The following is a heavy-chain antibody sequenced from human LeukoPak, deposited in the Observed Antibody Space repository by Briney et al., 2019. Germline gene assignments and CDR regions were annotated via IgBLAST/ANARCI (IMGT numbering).Heavy chain of an antibody. V-gene: IGHV3-66*02. D-gene: IGHD6-13*01. CDR2: IYSGGST. Sequence: GGSLRHSCAASGFTVSSNYMSWVRQAPGKGLEWVSVIYSGGSTYYADSVKGRFTISRDNSKNTLYLQMNSLRAEDTAVYYCARVRGYSSNFDYWGQGTLVTVSS. CDR3: ARVRGYSSNFDY. J-gene: IGHJ4*02. CDR1: GFTVSSNY.